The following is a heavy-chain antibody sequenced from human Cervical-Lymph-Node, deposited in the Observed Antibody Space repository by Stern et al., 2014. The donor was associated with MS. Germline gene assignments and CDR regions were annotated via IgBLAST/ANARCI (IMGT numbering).Heavy chain of an antibody. D-gene: IGHD1-1*01. J-gene: IGHJ6*02. CDR3: AREGPGTAGTTDYYYGMDV. V-gene: IGHV1-18*01. CDR2: ITAYNGHT. Sequence: QVQLVQSGAEVKKPGASVKVSCKTSGYTFTTYGLNWVRQAPGQGLEWMGWITAYNGHTNYAKKFQGRVTMTTDTSTSTAYMELRSLRSDDSAVYYCAREGPGTAGTTDYYYGMDVWGQGTTVTVSS. CDR1: GYTFTTYG.